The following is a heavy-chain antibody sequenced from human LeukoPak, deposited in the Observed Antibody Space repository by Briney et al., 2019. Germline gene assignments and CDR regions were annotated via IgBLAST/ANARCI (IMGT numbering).Heavy chain of an antibody. D-gene: IGHD6-13*01. V-gene: IGHV3-43*01. CDR2: ISWDGGST. CDR3: AKDAAGLYYYYMDV. Sequence: GGSLRLSCAASGFTFDDYTMHWVRQAPGRGLEWVSLISWDGGSTYYADSVKGRFTISRDNSKNSLYLQMNSLRTEDTALYYCAKDAAGLYYYYMDVWGKGTTVTVSS. J-gene: IGHJ6*03. CDR1: GFTFDDYT.